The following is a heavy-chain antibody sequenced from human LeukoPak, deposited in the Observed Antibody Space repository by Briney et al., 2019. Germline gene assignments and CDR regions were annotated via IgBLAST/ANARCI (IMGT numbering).Heavy chain of an antibody. CDR2: ISYDGSNK. Sequence: GGSLRLSCAASGFTVSSNYMSWVRQAPGKGLEWVAVISYDGSNKYYADSVKGRFTISRDNSKNTLYLQMNSLRAEDTAVYYCARESGRVDYGDYAFFDYWGQGTLVTVSS. V-gene: IGHV3-30-3*01. CDR3: ARESGRVDYGDYAFFDY. CDR1: GFTVSSNY. D-gene: IGHD4-17*01. J-gene: IGHJ4*02.